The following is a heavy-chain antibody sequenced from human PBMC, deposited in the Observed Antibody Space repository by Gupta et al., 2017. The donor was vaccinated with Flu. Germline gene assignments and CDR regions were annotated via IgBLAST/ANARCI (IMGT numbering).Heavy chain of an antibody. V-gene: IGHV3-30-3*01. CDR3: ARVGLGNYLRGYMDV. J-gene: IGHJ6*03. CDR2: MSYDGTNK. CDR1: GFTFSNYA. Sequence: QVQLVESGGGVVQPGRSLRLSCAASGFTFSNYAMHWVRQAPGKGLEWVAVMSYDGTNKNHADSVKGRFTISRDNSKNTLYLQMRSLRPEDTAVYYCARVGLGNYLRGYMDVWGKGTTVTVSS. D-gene: IGHD3-10*01.